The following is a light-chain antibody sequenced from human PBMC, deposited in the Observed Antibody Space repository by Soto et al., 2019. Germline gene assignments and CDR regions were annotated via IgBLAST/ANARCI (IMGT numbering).Light chain of an antibody. CDR1: SNDVGGYNF. J-gene: IGLJ1*01. Sequence: QSALAQPPSASGSPGQSVTISCAGTSNDVGGYNFVSWYQQHPGKAPKLIIFEVSKRPSGVPDRFSGSKFGNTASLTVSGLQDEDEADYYCSSYAGNNIFYVFGTGTKVTVL. CDR3: SSYAGNNIFYV. CDR2: EVS. V-gene: IGLV2-8*01.